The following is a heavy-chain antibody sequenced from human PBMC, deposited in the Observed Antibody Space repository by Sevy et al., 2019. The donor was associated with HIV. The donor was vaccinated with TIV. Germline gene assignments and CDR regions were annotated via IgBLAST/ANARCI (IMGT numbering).Heavy chain of an antibody. J-gene: IGHJ6*03. CDR3: ARVGHCSGGSCYSRGYYYYMDV. CDR1: GFTFDDYG. V-gene: IGHV3-20*04. CDR2: INWNGGST. D-gene: IGHD2-15*01. Sequence: GGSLRLSCAASGFTFDDYGMSWVRQAPGKGLEWVSGINWNGGSTGYADSVKGRFTISRDNAKNSLYLQMNSLRAEDTALYYWARVGHCSGGSCYSRGYYYYMDVWGKGTTVTVSS.